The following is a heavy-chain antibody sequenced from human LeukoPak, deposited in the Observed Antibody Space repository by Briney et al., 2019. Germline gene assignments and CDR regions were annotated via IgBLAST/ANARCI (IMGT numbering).Heavy chain of an antibody. CDR3: TTVHGAGPVNFDY. CDR2: IKSRTDGETT. CDR1: GFTFSSVW. V-gene: IGHV3-15*01. J-gene: IGHJ4*02. D-gene: IGHD3-16*01. Sequence: GGSLRLSCTASGFTFSSVWMTWVRQAPGKGLQWVGRIKSRTDGETTDYAAPVKGRFSISRDDSENTLYLQMNSLKNEDTAVYFCTTVHGAGPVNFDYWGQGSLVTVSS.